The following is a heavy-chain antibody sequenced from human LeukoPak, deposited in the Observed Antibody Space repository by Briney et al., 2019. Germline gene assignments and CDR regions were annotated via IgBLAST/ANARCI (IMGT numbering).Heavy chain of an antibody. V-gene: IGHV1-46*01. Sequence: GASVKVSCKASGYTFTSYYMHWVRQAPGQGLEWMGIINPSGGSTSYAQKFQGRVTMTRDTSTSTVYMELNSLRAEDTAVYYCARNRGHQQFDYWGQGTLVTVSS. CDR1: GYTFTSYY. D-gene: IGHD1/OR15-1a*01. CDR3: ARNRGHQQFDY. J-gene: IGHJ4*02. CDR2: INPSGGST.